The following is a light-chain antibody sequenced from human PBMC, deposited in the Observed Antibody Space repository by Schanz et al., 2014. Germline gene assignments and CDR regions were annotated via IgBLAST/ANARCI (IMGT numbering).Light chain of an antibody. Sequence: QSALTQPASVSGSPGQSITISCTGTNSDVGGYKYVSWYQQHPGKAPKIIIYDVNKRPSGVSNRFSGSKSGNTASLTISGLQAEDEADYYCNSYTSTSTWVFGGGTKLTVL. CDR3: NSYTSTSTWV. V-gene: IGLV2-14*03. CDR2: DVN. J-gene: IGLJ3*02. CDR1: NSDVGGYKY.